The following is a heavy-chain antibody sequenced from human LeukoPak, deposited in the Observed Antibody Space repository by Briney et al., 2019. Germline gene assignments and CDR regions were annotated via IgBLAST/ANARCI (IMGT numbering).Heavy chain of an antibody. CDR1: GFNFIDYS. Sequence: GALRLSCAASGFNFIDYSMNWVRQAPGKGLEWISYIGISSGNTKYADSVKGRFTISRDKDRNSLYLQMNSLRVEDTAMYYCATDHRYAFDNWGHGTLVTVSS. V-gene: IGHV3-48*01. CDR3: ATDHRYAFDN. CDR2: IGISSGNT. J-gene: IGHJ4*01. D-gene: IGHD5-12*01.